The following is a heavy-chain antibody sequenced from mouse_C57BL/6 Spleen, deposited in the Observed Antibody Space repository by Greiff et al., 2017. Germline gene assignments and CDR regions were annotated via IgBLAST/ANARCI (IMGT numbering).Heavy chain of an antibody. CDR3: AKHCYGSSYRYGDV. CDR1: GYTFTDYY. V-gene: IGHV1-26*01. D-gene: IGHD1-1*01. J-gene: IGHJ1*03. Sequence: EVQLQQSGPELVKPGASVKISCKASGYTFTDYYMNWVKQSHGKSLEWIGDINPNNGGTSYNKKFKGKATLTVDKSSRTAYMELRSLTSEVSAVYYCAKHCYGSSYRYGDVWGTGTTVTVSA. CDR2: INPNNGGT.